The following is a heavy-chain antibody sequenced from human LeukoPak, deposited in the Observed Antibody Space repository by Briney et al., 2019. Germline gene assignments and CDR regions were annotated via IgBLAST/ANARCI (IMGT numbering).Heavy chain of an antibody. CDR2: INPSGGST. CDR1: GGTFSSYA. CDR3: ASELDTAMVNDAFDI. Sequence: ASVKVSCKASGGTFSSYAISWVRQAPGQGLEWMGIINPSGGSTSYAQKFQGRVTMTRDTSTSTVYMELSSLRSEDTAVYYCASELDTAMVNDAFDIWGQGTMVTVSS. D-gene: IGHD5-18*01. V-gene: IGHV1-46*01. J-gene: IGHJ3*02.